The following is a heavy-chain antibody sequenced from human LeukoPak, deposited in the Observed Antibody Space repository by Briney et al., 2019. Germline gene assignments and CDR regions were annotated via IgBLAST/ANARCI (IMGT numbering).Heavy chain of an antibody. CDR2: INPNSGCT. J-gene: IGHJ4*02. D-gene: IGHD3-22*01. CDR3: ARSVYGLYYYDSSGYYPYYFDY. Sequence: GASVKVSCKASGYTFTGYYMHWVRQAPGQGLEWMGWINPNSGCTNYAQKFQGRVTMTRDTSISTAYMELSRLRSDDTAVYYCARSVYGLYYYDSSGYYPYYFDYWGQGTLVTVSS. CDR1: GYTFTGYY. V-gene: IGHV1-2*02.